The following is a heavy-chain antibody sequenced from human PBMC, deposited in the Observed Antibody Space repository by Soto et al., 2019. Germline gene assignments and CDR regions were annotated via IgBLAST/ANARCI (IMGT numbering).Heavy chain of an antibody. D-gene: IGHD3-22*01. J-gene: IGHJ1*01. CDR3: ARTGPASYYYDSSGYYTRSAEYFQH. CDR1: GGSISSYY. V-gene: IGHV4-59*01. Sequence: TSETLSLTCTVSGGSISSYYWSWIRQPPGKGLEWIGYIYYSGSTNYNPSLKSRVTISVDTSKNQFSLKLSSVTAADTAVYYCARTGPASYYYDSSGYYTRSAEYFQHWGQGTLVTVS. CDR2: IYYSGST.